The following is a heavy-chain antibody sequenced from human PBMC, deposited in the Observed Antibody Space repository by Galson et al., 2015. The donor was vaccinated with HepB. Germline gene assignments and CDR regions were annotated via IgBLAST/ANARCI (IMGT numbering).Heavy chain of an antibody. V-gene: IGHV1-3*01. D-gene: IGHD1-1*01. CDR1: GYTFTSYA. J-gene: IGHJ4*02. Sequence: SVKVSCKASGYTFTSYAMHWVRQAPGQRLEWMGWINAGNGDTKYSQKFQGRVTITRDTSASTAYMELSSLRSEDTAVYYCAREEGTTGSGTPEYYFDYWGQGTLVTVSS. CDR3: AREEGTTGSGTPEYYFDY. CDR2: INAGNGDT.